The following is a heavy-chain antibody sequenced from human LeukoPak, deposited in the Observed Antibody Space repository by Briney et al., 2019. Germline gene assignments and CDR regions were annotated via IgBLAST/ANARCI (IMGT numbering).Heavy chain of an antibody. D-gene: IGHD3-22*01. CDR3: ARERVIAAFDI. CDR1: GGSFSGYY. V-gene: IGHV4-34*01. CDR2: INHSGST. Sequence: SETLSLTCAVYGGSFSGYYWSWIRHPPGKGLEWIGEINHSGSTNYNPSLKSRVTRSVDTSKNQFSLKLSSVTAADTAVYYCARERVIAAFDIWGQGTMVTVSS. J-gene: IGHJ3*02.